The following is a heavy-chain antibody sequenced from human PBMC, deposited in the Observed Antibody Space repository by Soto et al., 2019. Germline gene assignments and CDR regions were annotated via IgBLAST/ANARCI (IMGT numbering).Heavy chain of an antibody. CDR2: IYYSGNT. CDR1: GASINGGGYY. V-gene: IGHV4-31*03. CDR3: ARDPSYGDYSYYGMDV. Sequence: QVQLQESGPGLAKPSQTLSLTCTVSGASINGGGYYWSWIRQHPGKGLEWIGSIYYSGNTYYSPSLKSRVTISVDTSKNHFSLRLTSVTAADTAVYYCARDPSYGDYSYYGMDVWGQGTTVTVSS. D-gene: IGHD4-17*01. J-gene: IGHJ6*02.